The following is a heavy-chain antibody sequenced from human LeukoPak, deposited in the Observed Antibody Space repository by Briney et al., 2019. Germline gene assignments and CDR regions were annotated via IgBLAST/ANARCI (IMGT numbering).Heavy chain of an antibody. J-gene: IGHJ3*02. CDR3: ARERDRFHDAFDI. CDR2: IYTSGST. Sequence: SDTLPLPFTAPGGSISSYYRSWIREPPPKGLAWIGRIYTSGSTNYNPSLKSRVTMSVGTSKNQFSLKLSSVTAADTAVYYCARERDRFHDAFDIWGQGTMVTVSS. D-gene: IGHD3-10*01. CDR1: GGSISSYY. V-gene: IGHV4-4*07.